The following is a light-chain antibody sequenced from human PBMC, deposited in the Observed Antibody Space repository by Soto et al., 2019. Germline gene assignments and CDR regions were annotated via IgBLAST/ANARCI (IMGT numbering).Light chain of an antibody. Sequence: QSVLTQPPSVSGAPGQRVTISCTGSSSNIGAGYDVHWYQQLPGTAPKLLIYGNINRPPGVPDRFSGSQSGTSASLAITGLQAEDETDYYCQSYDSSLIYVFGTGTKVTVL. J-gene: IGLJ1*01. CDR1: SSNIGAGYD. CDR3: QSYDSSLIYV. CDR2: GNI. V-gene: IGLV1-40*01.